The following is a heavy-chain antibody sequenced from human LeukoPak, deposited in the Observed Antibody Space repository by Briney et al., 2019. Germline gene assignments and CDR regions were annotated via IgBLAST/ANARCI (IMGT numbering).Heavy chain of an antibody. CDR1: GFTLSSNW. Sequence: GGSLRLSCAASGFTLSSNWMHWVRQAPGKGLVWVSRINNDGSSTSYADSVKGRFTISRDNAKDKLFLQMSSLRAEDTAVYYCVKYSSGWNWGQGTLVTVSS. CDR2: INNDGSST. V-gene: IGHV3-74*01. D-gene: IGHD6-19*01. CDR3: VKYSSGWN. J-gene: IGHJ4*02.